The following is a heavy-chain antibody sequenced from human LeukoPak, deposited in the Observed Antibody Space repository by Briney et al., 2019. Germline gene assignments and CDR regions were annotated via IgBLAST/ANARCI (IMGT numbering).Heavy chain of an antibody. J-gene: IGHJ4*02. CDR2: ISASGDSI. CDR1: GFPFLAYA. Sequence: GGSLRLSCAASGFPFLAYAMSWVRQAPGKGPEMVAHISASGDSIYYADSVKGRFTISRDNSRTTLYLQMNTLRVEDTAVYYCAKGQEQQLINFDYWGQGTLVTVSS. V-gene: IGHV3-23*01. CDR3: AKGQEQQLINFDY. D-gene: IGHD6-13*01.